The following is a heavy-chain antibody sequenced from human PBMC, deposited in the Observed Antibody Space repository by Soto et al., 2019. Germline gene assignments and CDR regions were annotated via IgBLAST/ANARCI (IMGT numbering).Heavy chain of an antibody. V-gene: IGHV3-30*18. D-gene: IGHD5-12*01. CDR1: GFTFSSYG. J-gene: IGHJ4*02. CDR2: ISYDGSNK. Sequence: GGSLRLSCAASGFTFSSYGMHWVRQAPGKGLEWVAVISYDGSNKYYADSVKGRFTISRDNSKNTLYLQMNSLRAEDTAVNYCAKDSVEMATPTIDYWGQGTLVTVSS. CDR3: AKDSVEMATPTIDY.